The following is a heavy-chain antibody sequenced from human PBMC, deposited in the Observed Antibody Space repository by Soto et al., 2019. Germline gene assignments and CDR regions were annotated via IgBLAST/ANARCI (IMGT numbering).Heavy chain of an antibody. V-gene: IGHV1-2*04. D-gene: IGHD6-13*01. CDR3: ARDQGKRMAAAGTEFYYYYYGMDV. CDR2: INPNSGGT. J-gene: IGHJ6*02. CDR1: GYTFTGYY. Sequence: ASVKVSCKASGYTFTGYYMHWVRQAPGQGLEWMGWINPNSGGTNYAQKFQGWVTMTRGTSISTAYMELSRLRSDDTAVYYCARDQGKRMAAAGTEFYYYYYGMDVWGQGTTVTVSS.